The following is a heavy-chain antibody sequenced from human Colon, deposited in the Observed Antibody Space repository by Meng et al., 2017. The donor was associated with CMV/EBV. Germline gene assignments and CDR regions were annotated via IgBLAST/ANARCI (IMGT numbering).Heavy chain of an antibody. J-gene: IGHJ4*02. CDR2: ITGSASYT. D-gene: IGHD3-3*01. CDR3: VKGPKYSDFWPGSDY. CDR1: GFIFSDYA. V-gene: IGHV3-23*01. Sequence: GESLKISCAASGFIFSDYAMYWVRQAPGKGLEWVSAITGSASYTYYADSVKGRFTLSRDNSKNTVFLQMNSLRAEDTAVYYCVKGPKYSDFWPGSDYWGPGTLVTVSS.